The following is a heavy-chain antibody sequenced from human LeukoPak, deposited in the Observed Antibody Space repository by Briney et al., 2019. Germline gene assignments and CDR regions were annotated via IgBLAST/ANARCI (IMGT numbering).Heavy chain of an antibody. D-gene: IGHD1-1*01. J-gene: IGHJ4*02. CDR3: AVKRDPTFYYFDY. CDR2: IIPIFGTA. V-gene: IGHV1-69*01. Sequence: SVKVSCKASGGTFSSYATSWLRQAPGQGLEWMGGIIPIFGTANYAQKFQGRVKITADESTSTAYMELSSLRSEDTAVYYCAVKRDPTFYYFDYWGQGTLVTVSS. CDR1: GGTFSSYA.